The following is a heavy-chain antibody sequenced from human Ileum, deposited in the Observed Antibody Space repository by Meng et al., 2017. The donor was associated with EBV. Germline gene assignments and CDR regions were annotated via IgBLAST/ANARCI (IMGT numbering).Heavy chain of an antibody. J-gene: IGHJ1*01. Sequence: QVQVREPGPAPVNPSETLSPTCVVSGASTSNHNWWAWVRQPPGKGLEWIGEIPHRGSSAYNPSLKSRVSMSIDKSKNQFSLKLTSVTAADTVVYHCLRGSGGSVWGQGTLVTVSS. D-gene: IGHD3-10*01. CDR3: LRGSGGSV. V-gene: IGHV4-4*02. CDR1: GASTSNHNW. CDR2: IPHRGSS.